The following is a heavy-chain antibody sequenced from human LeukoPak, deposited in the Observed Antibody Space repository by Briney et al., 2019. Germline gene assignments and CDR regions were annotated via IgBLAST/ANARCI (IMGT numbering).Heavy chain of an antibody. V-gene: IGHV3-23*01. J-gene: IGHJ3*02. CDR1: GFTFSSYD. Sequence: GGSLRLSCAASGFTFSSYDMSWVRQAPGKGLEWVSTISGSGGRTYYADSVKGRFTISRDNAKNSLYLQMNSLRAEDTAVYYCARSYYDILTGYYRGAFDIWGQGTMVTVSS. CDR3: ARSYYDILTGYYRGAFDI. D-gene: IGHD3-9*01. CDR2: ISGSGGRT.